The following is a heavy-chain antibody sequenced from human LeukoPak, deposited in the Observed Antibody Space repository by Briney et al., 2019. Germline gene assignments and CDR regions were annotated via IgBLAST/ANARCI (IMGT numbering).Heavy chain of an antibody. V-gene: IGHV3-30*03. CDR2: ISYDGSNK. Sequence: GRSLRLSCAASGFTFSSYGMHWVRQAPGKGLEWVAVISYDGSNKYYADSVKGRFTISRDNSKNTLYLQMNSLRAEDTAVYYCARDLMSTAPGYWGQGTLVTVSS. J-gene: IGHJ4*02. CDR1: GFTFSSYG. D-gene: IGHD5/OR15-5a*01. CDR3: ARDLMSTAPGY.